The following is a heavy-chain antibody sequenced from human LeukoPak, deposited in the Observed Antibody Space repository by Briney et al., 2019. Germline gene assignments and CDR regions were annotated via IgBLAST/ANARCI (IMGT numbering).Heavy chain of an antibody. CDR1: GFTFSSYG. J-gene: IGHJ3*02. CDR3: ARFEDNWNVGVFDI. Sequence: GGSLRLSCAASGFTFSSYGMYWVRQASGKGLEWVAFTRYDGSNKYYADSVKGRFTISRDNSKNTLYLKMNSLRAEDTAVYYCARFEDNWNVGVFDIWGQGTMVTVSS. CDR2: TRYDGSNK. D-gene: IGHD1-20*01. V-gene: IGHV3-30*02.